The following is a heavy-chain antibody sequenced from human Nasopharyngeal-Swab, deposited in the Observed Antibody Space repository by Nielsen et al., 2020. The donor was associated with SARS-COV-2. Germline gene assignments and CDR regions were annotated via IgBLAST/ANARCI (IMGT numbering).Heavy chain of an antibody. CDR1: GITFSSYW. V-gene: IGHV3-7*03. D-gene: IGHD6-19*01. CDR2: IKQDGSEK. Sequence: GESLKISCAASGITFSSYWMSWVRQAPGKGLEWVANIKQDGSEKYYVDSVKGRFTISRDNAKNSLYLQMNSLSAEDTAVYYCARDRSSGWPDYWGQGTLVTVSS. CDR3: ARDRSSGWPDY. J-gene: IGHJ4*02.